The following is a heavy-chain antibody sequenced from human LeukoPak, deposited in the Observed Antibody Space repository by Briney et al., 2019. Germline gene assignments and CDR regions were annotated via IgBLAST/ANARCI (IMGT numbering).Heavy chain of an antibody. CDR2: ISGSGGST. CDR3: AKGYDSSGYYYGDY. J-gene: IGHJ4*02. D-gene: IGHD3-22*01. Sequence: GGSLRLSCAASGFTFSSYAMSWVRQAPGKGLEWVSAISGSGGSTYYADSVKGRFTISRDNSKNTLYLQMNSLRAEDTAVYCCAKGYDSSGYYYGDYWGQGTLVTVSS. CDR1: GFTFSSYA. V-gene: IGHV3-23*01.